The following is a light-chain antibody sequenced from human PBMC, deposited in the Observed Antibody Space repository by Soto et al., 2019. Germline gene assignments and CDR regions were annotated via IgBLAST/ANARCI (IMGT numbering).Light chain of an antibody. CDR3: CSYTSSSTLYV. CDR1: SGDVGAYNL. V-gene: IGLV2-14*02. CDR2: EDN. J-gene: IGLJ1*01. Sequence: QSALTQPASVSGSPGQSITISCSGSSGDVGAYNLVSWYQQHPGKAPRLIIFEDNKRPSGVSYRFSGSKSANTASLTIAGLQAEDEGDYYCCSYTSSSTLYVFGTGTKVTVL.